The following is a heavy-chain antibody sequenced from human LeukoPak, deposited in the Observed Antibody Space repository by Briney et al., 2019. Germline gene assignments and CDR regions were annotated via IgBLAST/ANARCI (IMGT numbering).Heavy chain of an antibody. CDR1: GFTFSSYS. J-gene: IGHJ5*02. D-gene: IGHD3-10*01. Sequence: GGSLRHSCAASGFTFSSYSMNWVRQAPGKGLEWVSSISSSSSYIYYADSVKGRFTISRDNAKNSLYLQMNSLRAEDTAVYYCARGGSLGMVRGNWFDPWGQGTLLTVSS. CDR3: ARGGSLGMVRGNWFDP. V-gene: IGHV3-21*01. CDR2: ISSSSSYI.